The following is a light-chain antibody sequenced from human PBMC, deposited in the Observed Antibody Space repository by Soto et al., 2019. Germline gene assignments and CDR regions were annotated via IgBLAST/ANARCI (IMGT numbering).Light chain of an antibody. CDR3: KQSYRTPFT. V-gene: IGKV1-39*01. CDR1: QTIRNS. Sequence: IRMTQSPSSFSASTGDRVTLTCRASQTIRNSLNWYQQKPGKAPNLLIYAASSLQSGVPSRFSGSGSGTDFTLTIKSLQPEDFATYYCKQSYRTPFTFGQGTRLEIK. CDR2: AAS. J-gene: IGKJ5*01.